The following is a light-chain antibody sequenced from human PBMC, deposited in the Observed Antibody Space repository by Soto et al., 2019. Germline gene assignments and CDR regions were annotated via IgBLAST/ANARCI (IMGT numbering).Light chain of an antibody. Sequence: DIVLTQSPATLSLSPGERDTLSCRASRDIGNLLYWYQQKSGQAPSLLIYDSSNRASGVPARFSGSGSGTDFTLTISRLEPEDFAVYYCQQCIISRTFGPGTQVDIK. CDR2: DSS. J-gene: IGKJ1*01. V-gene: IGKV3-11*01. CDR1: RDIGNL. CDR3: QQCIISRT.